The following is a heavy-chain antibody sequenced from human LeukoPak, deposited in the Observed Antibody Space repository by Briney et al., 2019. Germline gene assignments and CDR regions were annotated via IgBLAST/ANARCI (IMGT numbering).Heavy chain of an antibody. CDR1: GFPFSSHG. Sequence: PGGSLRLSCAGSGFPFSSHGMNWVRQAPGKGLEWVANIKQDGSEKYYVDSVKGRFTISRDNAKNSLYLQMNSLRAEDTAVYYCARGYSYEKGDYFDYWGQGTLVTVSS. J-gene: IGHJ4*02. CDR2: IKQDGSEK. D-gene: IGHD5-18*01. V-gene: IGHV3-7*01. CDR3: ARGYSYEKGDYFDY.